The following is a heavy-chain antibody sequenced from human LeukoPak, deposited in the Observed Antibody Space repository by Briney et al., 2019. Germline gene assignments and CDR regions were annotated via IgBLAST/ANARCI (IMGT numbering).Heavy chain of an antibody. CDR2: IRGSGGSA. CDR3: ATTRGYNYNSCFDY. V-gene: IGHV3-23*01. CDR1: GFTFSTYA. D-gene: IGHD5-18*01. J-gene: IGHJ4*02. Sequence: GGSLRLSCEASGFTFSTYAMSWVRQAPGKGLEWGSGIRGSGGSAYYADSVKGRFTISRDNSNNTLYLQMNSLKAEDTAVYYCATTRGYNYNSCFDYWGQGSLVTVSS.